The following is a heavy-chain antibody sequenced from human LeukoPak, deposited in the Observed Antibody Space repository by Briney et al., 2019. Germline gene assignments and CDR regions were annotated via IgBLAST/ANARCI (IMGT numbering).Heavy chain of an antibody. D-gene: IGHD6-13*01. V-gene: IGHV4-61*02. J-gene: IGHJ6*03. Sequence: PSETLSLTCTVSGGSISSGSYYWSWIRQPAGKGLEWIGRIYTSGSTNYNPSLKSRVTISVDTSKNQFSLKLSSVTAADTAVYYCARLRIAAAGYYYYMDVWGKGTTVTVSS. CDR2: IYTSGST. CDR1: GGSISSGSYY. CDR3: ARLRIAAAGYYYYMDV.